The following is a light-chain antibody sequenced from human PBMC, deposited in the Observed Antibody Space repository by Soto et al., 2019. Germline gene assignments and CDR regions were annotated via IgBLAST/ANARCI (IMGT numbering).Light chain of an antibody. CDR1: SSDLAIYNY. CDR2: QVT. CDR3: SSYTDSSNYV. Sequence: QSPLSHPASMAVSPGQSITISCTGTSSDLAIYNYVSWYQQQPGKAPKLMTYQVTNRPSGVSNRFSGSRSGNTASLTISGLQAEDEADYYCSSYTDSSNYVFATGTKVAVL. J-gene: IGLJ1*01. V-gene: IGLV2-14*01.